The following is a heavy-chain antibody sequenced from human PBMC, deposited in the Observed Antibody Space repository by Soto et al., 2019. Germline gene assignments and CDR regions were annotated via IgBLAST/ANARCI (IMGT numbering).Heavy chain of an antibody. Sequence: HGGSTKLSCAASGLTLSSYAMSWVRQAPGKGLEWVSAISGSGGSTYYADSVKGRFTISRDNSKNTLYLQMSSLRAEDTAVYYCARGTGMVYAIGYYYYYMDVWGKGTTVTVSS. CDR1: GLTLSSYA. D-gene: IGHD2-8*01. CDR2: ISGSGGST. J-gene: IGHJ6*03. V-gene: IGHV3-23*01. CDR3: ARGTGMVYAIGYYYYYMDV.